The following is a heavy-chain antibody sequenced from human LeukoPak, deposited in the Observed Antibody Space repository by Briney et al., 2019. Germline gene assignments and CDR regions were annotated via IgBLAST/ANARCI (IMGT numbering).Heavy chain of an antibody. J-gene: IGHJ6*02. V-gene: IGHV3-30-3*01. CDR2: ISYDGSNK. CDR1: GFTFSSYA. CDR3: ARGDIVVVPAATDYYYGMDV. Sequence: GGSLRLSCAASGFTFSSYAMHWVRQAPGKGLECVAVISYDGSNKYYADSVKGRFTISRDNSKNTPYLQMNSLRAEDTAVYYCARGDIVVVPAATDYYYGMDVWGQGTTVTVSS. D-gene: IGHD2-2*01.